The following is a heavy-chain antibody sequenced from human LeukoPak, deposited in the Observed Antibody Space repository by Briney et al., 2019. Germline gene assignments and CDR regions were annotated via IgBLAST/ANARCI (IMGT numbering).Heavy chain of an antibody. CDR2: IKQDGSEK. V-gene: IGHV3-7*03. D-gene: IGHD3-16*01. CDR3: ARDGFGTGSN. CDR1: GLTFSNYW. Sequence: GGSLRLSCAASGLTFSNYWMDWVRQAPGKGLEWVANIKQDGSEKNYVDSVKGRYIISRDNAKNSLYLQMNTLRADDTAVYYCARDGFGTGSNWGQGTLVTVSS. J-gene: IGHJ4*02.